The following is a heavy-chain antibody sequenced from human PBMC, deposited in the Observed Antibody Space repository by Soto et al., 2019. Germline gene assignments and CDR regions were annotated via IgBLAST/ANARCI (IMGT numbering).Heavy chain of an antibody. Sequence: LRLSCAASGFTFSSYDIHWVRQATGKGLEWVSAIGTAGDTYYPGSVKGRFTISRENAKNSLYLQMNSLRAGDTAVYYCARAVAWGAFDIWGQGTMVTVSS. J-gene: IGHJ3*02. D-gene: IGHD7-27*01. CDR3: ARAVAWGAFDI. CDR1: GFTFSSYD. V-gene: IGHV3-13*01. CDR2: IGTAGDT.